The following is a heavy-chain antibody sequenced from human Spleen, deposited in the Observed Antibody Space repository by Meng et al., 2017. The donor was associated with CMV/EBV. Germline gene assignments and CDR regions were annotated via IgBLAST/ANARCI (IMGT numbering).Heavy chain of an antibody. V-gene: IGHV1-24*01. J-gene: IGHJ4*02. CDR2: FDPEDDDT. Sequence: ASVKVSCKVSGYTLNELSIHWVRQAPGKGLEWMGGFDPEDDDTLYAQKFQGRVFMTEDTSTDTAYMVLSSLRFDDTAVYYCATGGPHWGQGTLVTVSS. CDR1: GYTLNELS. CDR3: ATGGPH.